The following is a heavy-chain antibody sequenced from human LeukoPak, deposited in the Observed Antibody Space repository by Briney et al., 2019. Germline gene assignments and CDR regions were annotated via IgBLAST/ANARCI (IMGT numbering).Heavy chain of an antibody. V-gene: IGHV3-23*01. CDR3: ARFIAAPYYFDY. D-gene: IGHD6-13*01. J-gene: IGHJ4*02. CDR2: LSASGGLT. CDR1: GFTFSSYA. Sequence: GGSLRLSCAASGFTFSSYAMSRVRQAPGKGLEWVSGLSASGGLTYYADSVKGRFTISRDNAKNSLYLQMNSLRAEDTAVYYCARFIAAPYYFDYWGRGTLVTVSS.